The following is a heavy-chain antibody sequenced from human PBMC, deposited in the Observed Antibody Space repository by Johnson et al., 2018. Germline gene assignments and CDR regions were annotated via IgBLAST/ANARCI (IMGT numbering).Heavy chain of an antibody. D-gene: IGHD3-10*01. Sequence: QLVQSGGGLVQPGGSLRLSCAASGFTFTTYAMTWVRQAPGKGLEWVSRIGSVGEKSYSASVKGRFFISRENAENSLYLQMNSLRAGDTAVYYCARKKFGSPAGFDVWGQGTMVTVSS. CDR1: GFTFTTYA. J-gene: IGHJ3*01. V-gene: IGHV3-13*01. CDR3: ARKKFGSPAGFDV. CDR2: IGSVGEK.